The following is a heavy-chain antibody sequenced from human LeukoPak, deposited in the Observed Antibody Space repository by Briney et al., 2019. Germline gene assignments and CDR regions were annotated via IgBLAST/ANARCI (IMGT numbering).Heavy chain of an antibody. J-gene: IGHJ6*03. CDR3: AREMKRITMVRGVYYMDV. V-gene: IGHV4-39*07. D-gene: IGHD3-10*01. Sequence: SETLSLTCTVSGGSISSSNYYWGWIRQPPGKGLEWIGSIYYSGSTYYSPSLKSRVTISVDTSKNQFSLKLSSVTAADTAVYYCAREMKRITMVRGVYYMDVWGKGTTVTISS. CDR2: IYYSGST. CDR1: GGSISSSNYY.